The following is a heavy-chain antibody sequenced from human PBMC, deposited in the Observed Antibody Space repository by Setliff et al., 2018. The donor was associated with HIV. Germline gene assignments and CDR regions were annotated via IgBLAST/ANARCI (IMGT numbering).Heavy chain of an antibody. CDR3: ARVFHCGGDCYTDAFDI. CDR2: INPNSGDT. J-gene: IGHJ3*02. V-gene: IGHV1-2*06. Sequence: ASVMVSCKASGYTFTGFYMHWVRQAPGQGLEWMGRINPNSGDTNYAQKFQGRVTMTRDTSISTAYMELSRLRSDDTAVYYCARVFHCGGDCYTDAFDIWGQGTMVTVSS. D-gene: IGHD2-21*01. CDR1: GYTFTGFY.